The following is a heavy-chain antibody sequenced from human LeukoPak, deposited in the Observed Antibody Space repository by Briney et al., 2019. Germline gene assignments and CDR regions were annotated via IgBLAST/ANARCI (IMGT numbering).Heavy chain of an antibody. CDR1: GFIFSTYA. D-gene: IGHD3-22*01. Sequence: PGGSLRLSCAASGFIFSTYAMHWVRQAPGKGLEWVAIISYDGNYRNYADSVKGRFTISRDNAKNTLYLQVNSLRAEDTAVYYCARQSYYYDSSGYYHDYWGQGTLVTVSS. J-gene: IGHJ4*02. V-gene: IGHV3-30*03. CDR3: ARQSYYYDSSGYYHDY. CDR2: ISYDGNYR.